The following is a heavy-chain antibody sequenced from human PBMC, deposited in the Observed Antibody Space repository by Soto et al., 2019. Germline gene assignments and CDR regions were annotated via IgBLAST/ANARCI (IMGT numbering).Heavy chain of an antibody. CDR3: ARERPDGARLDP. Sequence: QVQLQESGPGLVKPSQTLSLTCTVSGGSISSGDYYWSWIRQPPGKGLEWIGYIYHSGSTYYNPPLKSRVTISVAPSKNQFALKLRSVTAADTAVYYCARERPDGARLDPWGQGTLVTVSS. D-gene: IGHD6-6*01. J-gene: IGHJ5*02. V-gene: IGHV4-30-4*01. CDR1: GGSISSGDYY. CDR2: IYHSGST.